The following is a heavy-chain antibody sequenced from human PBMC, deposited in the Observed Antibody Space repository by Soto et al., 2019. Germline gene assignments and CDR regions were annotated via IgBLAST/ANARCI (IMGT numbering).Heavy chain of an antibody. V-gene: IGHV4-59*11. CDR3: ARDYSSDWYGY. CDR1: GASITSHY. D-gene: IGHD6-19*01. Sequence: QVQLQESGPGLVKPSETLSLTCTVSGASITSHYWSWIRQSPGKGLEWIGYIYYSGSTKYNPSLQSRVTISVDTSKKKFSLSLTSVTAADTAVYYCARDYSSDWYGYWGQGTLVTVSS. CDR2: IYYSGST. J-gene: IGHJ4*03.